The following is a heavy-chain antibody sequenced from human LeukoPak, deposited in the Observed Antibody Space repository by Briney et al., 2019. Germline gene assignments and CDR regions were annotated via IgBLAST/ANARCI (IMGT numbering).Heavy chain of an antibody. CDR1: GFTFDDYA. Sequence: QAGRSLRLSCAASGFTFDDYAMHWVRQAPGKGLEWVSGISWNSGSIGYADSVKGRFTISRDNAKNSLYLQMNSLRAEDTALYYCAKDGIAAAGTYYYYGMDVWGQGTTVTVSS. CDR3: AKDGIAAAGTYYYYGMDV. J-gene: IGHJ6*02. D-gene: IGHD6-13*01. CDR2: ISWNSGSI. V-gene: IGHV3-9*01.